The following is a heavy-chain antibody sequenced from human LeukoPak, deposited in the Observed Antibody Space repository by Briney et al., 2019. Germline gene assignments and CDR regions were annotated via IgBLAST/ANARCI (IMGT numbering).Heavy chain of an antibody. V-gene: IGHV3-15*04. CDR1: GFSFSDAW. J-gene: IGHJ5*02. Sequence: PGGSLRLSCAVSGFSFSDAWISWVRQAPGKGLEWVGRIAGKTDGATTDFAATDFAAPVKGRFTITRDNAKNSLYLQMNSLRAEDTAVYYCARAPYDFWSGTYNWFDPWGQGTLVTVSS. D-gene: IGHD3-3*01. CDR2: IAGKTDGATT. CDR3: ARAPYDFWSGTYNWFDP.